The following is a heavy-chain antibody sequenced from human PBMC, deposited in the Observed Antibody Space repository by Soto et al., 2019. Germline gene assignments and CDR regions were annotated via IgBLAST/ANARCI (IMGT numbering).Heavy chain of an antibody. CDR1: GLTVSHNY. D-gene: IGHD4-17*01. CDR2: LYTEGTT. CDR3: AGDYLRLNTLNGNFYSFGMDV. V-gene: IGHV3-53*01. J-gene: IGHJ6*02. Sequence: PGGSLRLSCVASGLTVSHNYMAWVRQAPEMGLEWVSILYTEGTTYYADFVKGRFTISRDNSKNTLSLQMNGLRVEDTAIYYCAGDYLRLNTLNGNFYSFGMDVWGQGTAVTVSS.